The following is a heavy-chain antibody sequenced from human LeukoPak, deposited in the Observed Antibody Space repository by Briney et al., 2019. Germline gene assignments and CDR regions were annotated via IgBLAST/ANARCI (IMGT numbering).Heavy chain of an antibody. V-gene: IGHV4-39*01. CDR2: IYYSGST. J-gene: IGHJ4*02. CDR3: ARLLGSSSDY. Sequence: SETLSLTCTVSGDSINSNNYYWGWIRQPPGKGLEWIGSIYYSGSTYYNPSLKSRVTISVDTSKNQFSLKLSSVTAADTAVYYCARLLGSSSDYWGQGTLVTVSS. CDR1: GDSINSNNYY.